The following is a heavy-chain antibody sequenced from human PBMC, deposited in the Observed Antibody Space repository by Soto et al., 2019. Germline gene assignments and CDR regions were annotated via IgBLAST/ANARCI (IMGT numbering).Heavy chain of an antibody. J-gene: IGHJ5*02. CDR1: GGSISSYY. Sequence: SETLSLSCTVSGGSISSYYWSWIRKPAGKGLEWIGRIYTSGSTNYNPSLKSRVTMSVDTSKNQFSLKLSSVTAADTAVYYCARDRTSRANNWFDPWGQGTLVTVSS. V-gene: IGHV4-4*07. CDR3: ARDRTSRANNWFDP. D-gene: IGHD6-13*01. CDR2: IYTSGST.